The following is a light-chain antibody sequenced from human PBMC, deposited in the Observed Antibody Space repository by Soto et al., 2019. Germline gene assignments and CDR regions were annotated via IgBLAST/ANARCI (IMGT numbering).Light chain of an antibody. CDR2: QDS. J-gene: IGLJ2*01. V-gene: IGLV3-1*01. CDR1: KLGDKY. Sequence: SYELTQPPSVSVSPGQTASITCSGDKLGDKYACWYQQKPGQSPVLVIYQDSKRPSGIPERFSGSNSGNTATLTISGTQAMDEDYYYCQAWDSSTPVVFGGGTKLTFL. CDR3: QAWDSSTPVV.